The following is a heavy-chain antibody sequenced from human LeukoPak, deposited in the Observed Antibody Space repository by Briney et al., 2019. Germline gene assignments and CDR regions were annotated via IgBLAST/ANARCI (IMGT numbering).Heavy chain of an antibody. CDR1: GFTFDDYG. J-gene: IGHJ4*02. CDR2: INWNGGST. D-gene: IGHD4-17*01. CDR3: ARENYGDYEYYFDY. Sequence: GGSLRLSCEASGFTFDDYGMSWVRQGPGKGLEWVSGINWNGGSTGYSDSVKGRFTISRDNAKNSLYLQMNSLRAEDTALYYCARENYGDYEYYFDYWGQGTLVTVSS. V-gene: IGHV3-20*04.